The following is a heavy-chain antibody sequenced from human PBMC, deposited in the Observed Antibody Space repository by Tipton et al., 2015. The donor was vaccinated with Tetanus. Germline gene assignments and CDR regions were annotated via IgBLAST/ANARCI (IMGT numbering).Heavy chain of an antibody. J-gene: IGHJ4*02. CDR2: INTHNGDT. CDR1: GYTFTGYD. CDR3: VRDKVGGITGFDH. Sequence: QVQLVQSGAEVKRPGASVKVSCKSSGYTFTGYDVSWVRQAPGQGLEWMGWINTHNGDTDYAQRFQGRVSMTTDTSTSTAYMELRGLKSDDTALYFCVRDKVGGITGFDHWGQGTLVTVSS. D-gene: IGHD1-26*01. V-gene: IGHV1-18*01.